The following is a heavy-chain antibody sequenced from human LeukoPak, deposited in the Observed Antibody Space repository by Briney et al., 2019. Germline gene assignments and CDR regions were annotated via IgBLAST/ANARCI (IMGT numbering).Heavy chain of an antibody. CDR3: ARDDPSGGSYYDAFDI. J-gene: IGHJ3*02. V-gene: IGHV4-31*03. CDR2: IYYSGST. D-gene: IGHD1-26*01. CDR1: GGSISSGGYY. Sequence: SETLSLTCTVSGGSISSGGYYWSWIRQHPGKGLEWIGYIYYSGSTYYNPSLKSRVTISVDTSKNQFSLKLSSVTAADTAVYYCARDDPSGGSYYDAFDIWGQGTMVTVSS.